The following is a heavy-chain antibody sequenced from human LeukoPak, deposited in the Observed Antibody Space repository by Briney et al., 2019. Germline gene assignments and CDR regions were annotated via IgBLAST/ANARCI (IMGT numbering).Heavy chain of an antibody. V-gene: IGHV4-39*07. CDR2: TYYTGTT. CDR3: VISSGYYTYDY. CDR1: GGSISSRSYY. D-gene: IGHD3-22*01. Sequence: SETLSLTCSVSGGSISSRSYYWGWVRQPPGKGLEWIGSTYYTGTTYYNPSLKSRVTMSVDASKNQFSLKLSSVTAADTAVYYCVISSGYYTYDYWGQGTLVTVSS. J-gene: IGHJ4*02.